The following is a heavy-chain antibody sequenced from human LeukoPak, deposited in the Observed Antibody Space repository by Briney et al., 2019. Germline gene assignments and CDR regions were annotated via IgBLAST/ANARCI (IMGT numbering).Heavy chain of an antibody. D-gene: IGHD3-22*01. CDR1: RYTFTSYD. Sequence: GASVKVSCKASRYTFTSYDINWVRQATGQGLEWMGWMNPNSGNTGYAQKFQGRVTMTRNTSISTAYMELSSLRSEDTAVYYCARDLSYYDSSGYLYYGMDVWGQGTTVTVSS. CDR3: ARDLSYYDSSGYLYYGMDV. V-gene: IGHV1-8*01. CDR2: MNPNSGNT. J-gene: IGHJ6*02.